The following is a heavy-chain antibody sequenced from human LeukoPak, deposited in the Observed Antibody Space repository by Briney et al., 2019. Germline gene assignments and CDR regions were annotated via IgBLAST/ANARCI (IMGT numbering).Heavy chain of an antibody. CDR2: ISYDGSNK. D-gene: IGHD6-19*01. V-gene: IGHV3-30*18. CDR3: AKTSSGWYYFDY. Sequence: GGSLSLSCAASGFTFSSHGMHWVRQAPGKGLEWVVVISYDGSNKYYADSVKGRFTISRDSSKNTLYLQMNSLRAEDTAVYYCAKTSSGWYYFDYWGQGTLVTVSS. CDR1: GFTFSSHG. J-gene: IGHJ4*02.